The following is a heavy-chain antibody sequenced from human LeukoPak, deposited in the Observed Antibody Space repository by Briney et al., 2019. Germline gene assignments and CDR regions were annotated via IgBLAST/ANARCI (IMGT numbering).Heavy chain of an antibody. Sequence: GGSLRLSCTASGFTFGDYAMSWFRQAPGKGLEWVGFIRSKTYGGTTEYAASVKGRFTISRDDSKSIAYLQMNSLKTEDTAVYHCTRDRGAYNLYDYWGQGTLVTVSS. D-gene: IGHD1-1*01. CDR3: TRDRGAYNLYDY. J-gene: IGHJ4*02. CDR2: IRSKTYGGTT. CDR1: GFTFGDYA. V-gene: IGHV3-49*03.